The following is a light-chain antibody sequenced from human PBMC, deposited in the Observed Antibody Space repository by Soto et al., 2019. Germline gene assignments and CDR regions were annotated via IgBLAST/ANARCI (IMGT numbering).Light chain of an antibody. CDR3: CSYAGDYTFV. J-gene: IGLJ1*01. Sequence: QSVLIQPRSVSGAPGQSVTISYTGTSSDVGVYKYVSWYRQHPGKAPKLMIYDVITRPSGVPDRFSGSKSGNTASLTISGLQAEDEADYYCCSYAGDYTFVFGSGTKVTVL. V-gene: IGLV2-11*01. CDR1: SSDVGVYKY. CDR2: DVI.